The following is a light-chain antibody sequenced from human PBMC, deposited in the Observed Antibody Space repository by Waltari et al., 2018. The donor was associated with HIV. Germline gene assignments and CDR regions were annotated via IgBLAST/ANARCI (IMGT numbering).Light chain of an antibody. CDR1: QDISNY. CDR2: DAA. Sequence: DIQMTQSPSSLSASVGDRVTITCQASQDISNYLNWYQQKPVKAPKLLIYDAATLETGVASRFSGSGSGTDFTFTISSLQPEDIATYYCQQYDNRPNWTFGQGTKVEIK. V-gene: IGKV1-33*01. CDR3: QQYDNRPNWT. J-gene: IGKJ1*01.